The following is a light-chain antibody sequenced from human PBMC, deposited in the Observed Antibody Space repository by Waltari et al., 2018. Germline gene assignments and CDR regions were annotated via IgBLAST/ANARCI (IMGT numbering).Light chain of an antibody. Sequence: QSVLTQPPSVSGAPGQRVTISCTGSSSNIGAYYHVHPYQHLPGTAPKVLIYANNNRPSGVPDRFSGSKSGASASLAITGLQAEDEADYYCQSFDSSLDGYVFGTGTKVTVL. CDR1: SSNIGAYYH. CDR3: QSFDSSLDGYV. CDR2: ANN. V-gene: IGLV1-40*01. J-gene: IGLJ1*01.